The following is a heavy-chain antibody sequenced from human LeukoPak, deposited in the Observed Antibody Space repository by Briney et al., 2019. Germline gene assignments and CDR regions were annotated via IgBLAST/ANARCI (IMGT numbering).Heavy chain of an antibody. CDR2: INSDGSST. CDR1: GFTFSSYW. V-gene: IGHV3-74*01. CDR3: ARGVLYDSSGYNWFDP. D-gene: IGHD3-22*01. Sequence: PGGSLRLSCAASGFTFSSYWTHWVRQAPGKGLVWVSRINSDGSSTSYADSVKGRFTISRDNAKNTLYLQMNSLRAEDTAVYYCARGVLYDSSGYNWFDPWGQGTLVTVSS. J-gene: IGHJ5*02.